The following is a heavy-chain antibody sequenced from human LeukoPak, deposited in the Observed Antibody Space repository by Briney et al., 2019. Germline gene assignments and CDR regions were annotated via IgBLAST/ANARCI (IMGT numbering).Heavy chain of an antibody. J-gene: IGHJ4*02. D-gene: IGHD3-10*01. CDR3: ATFTMVRTADY. CDR1: GFTFSSYA. CDR2: ISGSGGSI. V-gene: IGHV3-23*01. Sequence: GGSLRLSCVPSGFTFSSYAMSRVREAPGKGVEWVSAISGSGGSIYYADSVKGRVTISRENIKKTLYMQMNTLRPEDTAVYYCATFTMVRTADYWGQGTLVTVSS.